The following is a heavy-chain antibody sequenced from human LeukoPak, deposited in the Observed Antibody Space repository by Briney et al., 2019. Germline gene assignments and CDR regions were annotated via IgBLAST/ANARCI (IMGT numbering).Heavy chain of an antibody. V-gene: IGHV4-34*01. CDR2: IDHSGST. Sequence: PSETLSLTCAVYGGSFTGYYWSWIRQPPGKGLEWIGEIDHSGSTNYNPSLKSRVTISVDTSKNQFSLELSSVTAADTAVYYCARGFDIAATGTIDYWGQGTLVTVSS. D-gene: IGHD6-13*01. J-gene: IGHJ4*02. CDR3: ARGFDIAATGTIDY. CDR1: GGSFTGYY.